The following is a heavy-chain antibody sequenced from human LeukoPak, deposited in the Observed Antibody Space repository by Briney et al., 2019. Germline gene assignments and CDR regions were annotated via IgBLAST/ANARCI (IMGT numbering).Heavy chain of an antibody. CDR2: ISAYNGNT. Sequence: ASVKVSCKASGYTFTSYGISWVRQAPGQGLEWMGWISAYNGNTSYAQKFQGRVTMTRDTSTSTAYMELSSLRSEDTAVYYCARGYSYGRYYYYKDVWGKGTTVTISS. CDR3: ARGYSYGRYYYYKDV. V-gene: IGHV1-18*01. D-gene: IGHD5-18*01. CDR1: GYTFTSYG. J-gene: IGHJ6*03.